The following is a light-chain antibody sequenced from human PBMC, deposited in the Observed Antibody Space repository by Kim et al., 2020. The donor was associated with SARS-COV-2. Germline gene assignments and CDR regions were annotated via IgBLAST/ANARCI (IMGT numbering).Light chain of an antibody. V-gene: IGKV1-39*01. J-gene: IGKJ1*01. CDR2: TAS. CDR1: QDISRY. Sequence: DIHMTQSPSFLSSSVGDRVTITCRASQDISRYLNWYQQKPGKAPKLLIYTASSLESGVPSRFSGSGSETDFTLTISSLQPEDFASYYCQQNNSASRTFGQGTKVDIK. CDR3: QQNNSASRT.